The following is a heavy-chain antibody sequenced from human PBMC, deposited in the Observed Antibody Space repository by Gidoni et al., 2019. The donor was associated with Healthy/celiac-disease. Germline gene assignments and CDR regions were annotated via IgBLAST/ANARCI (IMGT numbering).Heavy chain of an antibody. V-gene: IGHV3-30*04. Sequence: QVQLVESGGGVVQPGRSLRLSCSASGFTFCSYAMHWVRQAPGKGLEWVAVISDDGSNKYYADSVKGRFTITRDNSKNTLYLQMNSLRAEDTAVYYCARENAFDIWGQGTMVTVSS. CDR1: GFTFCSYA. CDR2: ISDDGSNK. CDR3: ARENAFDI. J-gene: IGHJ3*02.